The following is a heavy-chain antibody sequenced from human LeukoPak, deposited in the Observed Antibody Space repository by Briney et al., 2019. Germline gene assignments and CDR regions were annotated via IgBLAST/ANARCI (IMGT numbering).Heavy chain of an antibody. D-gene: IGHD2-8*01. Sequence: GESPKISCKGSGYSFTSYWIGWVRQMPGKGLEWMGIIYPGDSDTRYSPSFQGQVTISADKSISTAYLQWSSLKASDTAMYYCARRGFCTNGVCHFDYWGQGTLVTVSS. V-gene: IGHV5-51*01. CDR3: ARRGFCTNGVCHFDY. CDR1: GYSFTSYW. CDR2: IYPGDSDT. J-gene: IGHJ4*02.